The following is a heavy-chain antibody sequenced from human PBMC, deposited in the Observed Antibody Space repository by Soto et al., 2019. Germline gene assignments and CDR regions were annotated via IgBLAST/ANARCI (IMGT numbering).Heavy chain of an antibody. J-gene: IGHJ4*02. Sequence: QVQLVESGGGLVKPGGSLRLSCAASGLPFSEYFMSWIRQPPGKGLEWVSYISSTGSTIYYADSVRGRFSISRVNGINSLDLQMVSVRAEDKAIYYCARGGWDALDQWGQGTLVTVSS. V-gene: IGHV3-11*01. CDR3: ARGGWDALDQ. D-gene: IGHD6-19*01. CDR1: GLPFSEYF. CDR2: ISSTGSTI.